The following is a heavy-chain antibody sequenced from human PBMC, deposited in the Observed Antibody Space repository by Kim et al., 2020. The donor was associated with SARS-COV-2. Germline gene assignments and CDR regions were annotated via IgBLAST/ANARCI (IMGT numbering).Heavy chain of an antibody. CDR3: ARDGRLRGCETATCHSAFNY. CDR1: GFSFDDYG. CDR2: ISWDGGTT. D-gene: IGHD2-15*01. Sequence: GSLRLSCAASGFSFDDYGMHWVRQVPGKGLEWVSLISWDGGTTYYADSVKGRFTVSRDNRKNSLFLQMNSLRTEDTAMYYCARDGRLRGCETATCHSAFNYWGQGTLVTVSS. V-gene: IGHV3-43D*03. J-gene: IGHJ4*02.